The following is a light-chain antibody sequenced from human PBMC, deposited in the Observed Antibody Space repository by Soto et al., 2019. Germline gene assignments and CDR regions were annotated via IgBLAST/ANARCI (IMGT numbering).Light chain of an antibody. CDR2: DVN. CDR1: SSDVGSYDY. J-gene: IGLJ1*01. CDR3: CAYSTSGTHV. V-gene: IGLV2-14*03. Sequence: QSVLTQPASVSGSPGQSITFSCTGTSSDVGSYDYVFWHQQHPGKAPKLIIYDVNNRPSGVLSRFSGSKSCNTASLTISGLQTEDEADYYCCAYSTSGTHVFGTGTKVTVL.